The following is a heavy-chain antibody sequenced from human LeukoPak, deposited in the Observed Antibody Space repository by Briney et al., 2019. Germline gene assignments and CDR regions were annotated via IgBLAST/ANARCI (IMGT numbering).Heavy chain of an antibody. V-gene: IGHV1-69*13. J-gene: IGHJ3*02. CDR3: ALRAATVVTSLNDAFDI. D-gene: IGHD4-23*01. CDR1: GGTFSSYA. CDR2: IIPIFGTA. Sequence: GASAKVSCKASGGTFSSYAISWVRQAPGQGLEWMGGIIPIFGTANYAQKFQGRVTITADESTSTAYMELSSLRSEDTAVYYCALRAATVVTSLNDAFDIWGQGTMVTVSS.